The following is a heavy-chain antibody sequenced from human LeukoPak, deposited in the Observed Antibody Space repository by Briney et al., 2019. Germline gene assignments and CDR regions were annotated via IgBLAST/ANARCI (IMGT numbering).Heavy chain of an antibody. D-gene: IGHD2-15*01. J-gene: IGHJ3*01. V-gene: IGHV3-7*05. CDR2: IKPDGSEK. CDR1: EITFSNYR. Sequence: GGSPRLSCAASEITFSNYRISWVRQTLGKGLEWVASIKPDGSEKSYVDSVTGRFTISRDNARNSLYLQMNSLRAENTALYYCARSSGGAFEVWGQGTMVTVSS. CDR3: ARSSGGAFEV.